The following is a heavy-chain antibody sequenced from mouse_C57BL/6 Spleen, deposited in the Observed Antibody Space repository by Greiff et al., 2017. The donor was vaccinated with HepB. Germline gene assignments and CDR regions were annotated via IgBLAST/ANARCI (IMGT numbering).Heavy chain of an antibody. J-gene: IGHJ4*01. Sequence: VQLKESGPELVKPGASVKIPCKASGYTFTDYNMDWVKQSHGKSLEWIGDINPNNGGTIYNQKFKGKATLTVDKSSSTAYMELRSLTSEDTAVYYCARGSLRAMDYWGQGTSVTVSS. CDR1: GYTFTDYN. D-gene: IGHD6-2*01. CDR3: ARGSLRAMDY. V-gene: IGHV1-18*01. CDR2: INPNNGGT.